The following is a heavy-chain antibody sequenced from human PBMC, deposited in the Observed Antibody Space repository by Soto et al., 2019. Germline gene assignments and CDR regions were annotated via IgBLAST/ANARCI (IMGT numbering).Heavy chain of an antibody. J-gene: IGHJ5*02. CDR2: INHSGST. V-gene: IGHV4-34*01. D-gene: IGHD2-2*01. CDR3: ARGGIVVVPAARKVDP. CDR1: GGSFSGYY. Sequence: SETLSLTCAVHGGSFSGYYWSWIRQPPGKGLEWIGEINHSGSTNYNPSLKSRVTISVDTSKNQFSLKLSSVTAADTAVYYCARGGIVVVPAARKVDPWGQGTLVTVSS.